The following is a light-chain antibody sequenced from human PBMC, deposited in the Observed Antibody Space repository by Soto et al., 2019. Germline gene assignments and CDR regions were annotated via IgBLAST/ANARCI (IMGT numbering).Light chain of an antibody. CDR2: GAS. CDR1: QSVSSSY. Sequence: EFSFTQSPGTWLLSPGERATLSFRAIQSVSSSYLAWYQQKPGPAPRLLIYGASSRATGIPDRFSGSGSGTDFTLTISRLEHEDFAVYYCQQYGTSPWTFGQGTKVDLK. V-gene: IGKV3-20*01. CDR3: QQYGTSPWT. J-gene: IGKJ1*01.